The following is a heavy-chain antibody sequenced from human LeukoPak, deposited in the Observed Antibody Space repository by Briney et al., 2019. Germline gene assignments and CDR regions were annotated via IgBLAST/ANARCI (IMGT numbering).Heavy chain of an antibody. CDR3: ARDGAAAGTRWFDP. J-gene: IGHJ5*02. Sequence: GGSLRLSCAAYGFTFSSYAMHWVRQAPGKGLEWVAVISYDGSNKYYADSVKGRFTISRDNSKNTLYLQMNSLRAEDTAVYYCARDGAAAGTRWFDPWGQGTLVTVSS. CDR2: ISYDGSNK. D-gene: IGHD6-13*01. V-gene: IGHV3-30*01. CDR1: GFTFSSYA.